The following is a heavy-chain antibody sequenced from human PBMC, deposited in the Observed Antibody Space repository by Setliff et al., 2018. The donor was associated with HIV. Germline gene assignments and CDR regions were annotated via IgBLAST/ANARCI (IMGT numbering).Heavy chain of an antibody. D-gene: IGHD2-2*01. CDR1: GYSISSGYY. CDR2: IYYSGST. CDR3: ATRYCSSTSCYAYDAFDI. Sequence: SETLSLTCAVSGYSISSGYYWGWIRQPPGKGLEWIGSIYYSGSTNYNPSLRSRVTISVDTSKNQFSLKLSSVTAADTAVYYCATRYCSSTSCYAYDAFDIWGQGTMVTV. V-gene: IGHV4-38-2*01. J-gene: IGHJ3*02.